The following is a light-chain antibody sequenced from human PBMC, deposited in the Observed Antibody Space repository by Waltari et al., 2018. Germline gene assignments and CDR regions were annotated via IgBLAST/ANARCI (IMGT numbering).Light chain of an antibody. CDR2: KAF. J-gene: IGKJ2*01. CDR3: QQYNSDSRT. V-gene: IGKV1-5*03. CDR1: QSISSW. Sequence: DIQMTQSPSTLSASVGDRVTITCRASQSISSWLAWYQQKPGEATKLLIYKAFNLESGVPSSFSGSGSGTEFTLTISSLQPDDFATYYCQQYNSDSRTFGQGTKLEIK.